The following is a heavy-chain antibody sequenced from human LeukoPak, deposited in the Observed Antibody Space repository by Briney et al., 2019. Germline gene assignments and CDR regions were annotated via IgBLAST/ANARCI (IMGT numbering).Heavy chain of an antibody. J-gene: IGHJ4*02. Sequence: GASGKVSCKASGYTFTSYGISWVRQAPGQVLEWMGWISAYNGNTNYAQKLQGRVTMTTDTSTSTAYMELRSLRSDDTAVYYCAREVLYDSSRYYQPFDYWGQGTLVTVSS. CDR2: ISAYNGNT. CDR1: GYTFTSYG. V-gene: IGHV1-18*01. D-gene: IGHD3-22*01. CDR3: AREVLYDSSRYYQPFDY.